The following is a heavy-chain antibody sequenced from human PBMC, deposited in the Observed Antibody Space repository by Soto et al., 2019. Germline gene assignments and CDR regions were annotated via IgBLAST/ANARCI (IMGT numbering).Heavy chain of an antibody. V-gene: IGHV1-18*01. Sequence: GASVKVSCKASGYTFTSYGIGWVLQAPGQGLEWMGWMNAYSGKTDYAQKFQGRVTMTTDTFTSTAYMDLRSLSSDDTAVYYCVRDRLTVTGTKCFDYWGQGTMVTVSS. CDR2: MNAYSGKT. CDR1: GYTFTSYG. CDR3: VRDRLTVTGTKCFDY. J-gene: IGHJ4*02. D-gene: IGHD4-17*01.